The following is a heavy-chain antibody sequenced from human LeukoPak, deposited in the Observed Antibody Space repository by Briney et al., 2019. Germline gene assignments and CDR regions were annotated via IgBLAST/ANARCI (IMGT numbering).Heavy chain of an antibody. Sequence: GGSLRLSCAASGFTFSSYSMNWVRQAPGKGLEWVSPISSSSSYIYYADSVKGRFTISRDNAKNSLYLQMNSLRAEDTAVYYCARLRIPAARYYDDSREPPDYWGQGTLVTVSS. V-gene: IGHV3-21*01. CDR2: ISSSSSYI. CDR3: ARLRIPAARYYDDSREPPDY. J-gene: IGHJ4*02. CDR1: GFTFSSYS. D-gene: IGHD3-22*01.